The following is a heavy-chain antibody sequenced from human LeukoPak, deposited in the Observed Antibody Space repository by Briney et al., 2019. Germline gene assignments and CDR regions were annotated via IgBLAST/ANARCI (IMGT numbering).Heavy chain of an antibody. J-gene: IGHJ3*02. V-gene: IGHV3-53*04. CDR2: IYSGGST. CDR1: GFIVSSNY. D-gene: IGHD1-26*01. Sequence: GGSLRLSYAASGFIVSSNYMNWVRQAPGKGLEWVSVIYSGGSTYYADSVKGRFTVFRHNSKNTLFLQMNSLRAEDTAVYYCAGIVGATDAFDIWGQGTMVTVSS. CDR3: AGIVGATDAFDI.